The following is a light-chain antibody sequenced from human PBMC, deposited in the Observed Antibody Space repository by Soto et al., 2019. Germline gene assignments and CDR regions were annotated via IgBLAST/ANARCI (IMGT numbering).Light chain of an antibody. V-gene: IGKV1-5*01. CDR1: QSISGW. CDR2: DAS. CDR3: QQYDSFPWS. J-gene: IGKJ1*01. Sequence: IQMTQSPSTLSASVGDRVTITCRASQSISGWLAWYQQKPGKAPKILIYDASNLERGLPSRFSGSGSGTEFTLTISSLQPDDFATYYCQQYDSFPWSFGQGTKVDIK.